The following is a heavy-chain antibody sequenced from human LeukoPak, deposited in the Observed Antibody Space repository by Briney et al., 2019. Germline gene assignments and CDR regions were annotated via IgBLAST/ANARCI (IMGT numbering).Heavy chain of an antibody. D-gene: IGHD2-2*01. CDR1: GYTFTGYH. Sequence: ASVKVSCKASGYTFTGYHMHWVRQAPGQGLEWMGQINPNTGGTDYAQKFQGRVTMTRDTSISTAYMDLSRLRSDDTAVYYCARDYCSSTSCLFDYWGQGTLVTVSS. J-gene: IGHJ4*02. V-gene: IGHV1-2*06. CDR3: ARDYCSSTSCLFDY. CDR2: INPNTGGT.